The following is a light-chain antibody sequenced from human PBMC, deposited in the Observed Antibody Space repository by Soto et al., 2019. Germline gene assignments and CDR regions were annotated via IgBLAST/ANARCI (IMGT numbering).Light chain of an antibody. CDR1: SSDAGGYNY. J-gene: IGLJ1*01. Sequence: QSVLAQPASVSGSPGRPITISCTGTSSDAGGYNYVSWYQQHPGKAPKLMIYDVSNRPSGVSNRCSGSKSGNTASLTISGLQAEDEADYYCSSYTSSSTLYVFGTGTKVTVL. V-gene: IGLV2-14*01. CDR3: SSYTSSSTLYV. CDR2: DVS.